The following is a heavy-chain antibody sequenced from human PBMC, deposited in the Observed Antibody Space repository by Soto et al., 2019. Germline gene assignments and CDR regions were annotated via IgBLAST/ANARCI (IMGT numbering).Heavy chain of an antibody. D-gene: IGHD6-19*01. J-gene: IGHJ4*02. CDR2: IYYRGST. Sequence: SETLSLTCTVSGGSISSSSYYWGWIRQPPGKGLEWIGSIYYRGSTYYNPSLKSRVTISVDTSKNQFSLKLSSVTAADTAVYYCARLPIAVAAFDYWGQGTLVTVSS. CDR1: GGSISSSSYY. V-gene: IGHV4-39*01. CDR3: ARLPIAVAAFDY.